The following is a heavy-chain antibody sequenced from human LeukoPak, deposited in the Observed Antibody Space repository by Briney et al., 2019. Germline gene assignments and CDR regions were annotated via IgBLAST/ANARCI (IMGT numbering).Heavy chain of an antibody. Sequence: PSETLSLTCTVSGGSISSGGYYWSWIRQHPGKGLEWIGYIYYSGSIYYNPSLKSRVTISVDTSKNQFSLKLSSVTAADTAVYYCARGVAENFDYWGQGTLVTVSS. J-gene: IGHJ4*02. CDR1: GGSISSGGYY. CDR2: IYYSGSI. D-gene: IGHD5-12*01. V-gene: IGHV4-31*03. CDR3: ARGVAENFDY.